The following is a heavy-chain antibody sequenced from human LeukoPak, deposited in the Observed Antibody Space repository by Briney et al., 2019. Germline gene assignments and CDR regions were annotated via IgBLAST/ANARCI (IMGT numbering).Heavy chain of an antibody. J-gene: IGHJ4*02. CDR3: ARLWSSSQELDY. CDR1: GDSISSSSYY. Sequence: KPSETLSLTCTASGDSISSSSYYWGWIRQPPGEGLAWVGSISYTGSTYYNPSLKSRVTISVNTSKIQFSLKLTSVTATDTAVNYCARLWSSSQELDYWGQGTLVTVSS. V-gene: IGHV4-39*01. CDR2: ISYTGST. D-gene: IGHD6-6*01.